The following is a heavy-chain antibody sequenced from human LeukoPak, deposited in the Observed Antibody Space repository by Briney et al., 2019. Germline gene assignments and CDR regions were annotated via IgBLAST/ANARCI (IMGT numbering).Heavy chain of an antibody. Sequence: PGGSLRLSCTTSGFTFGDYAMTWVRQAPGKGMEWVGFIRIKTLGETTLYAASVKGRFTISRDDSKGIAYLQMNSLKTEDSAVYYCTRDYQNEYWGQGTLVTVSP. CDR3: TRDYQNEY. CDR1: GFTFGDYA. V-gene: IGHV3-49*04. CDR2: IRIKTLGETT. D-gene: IGHD3-16*02. J-gene: IGHJ1*01.